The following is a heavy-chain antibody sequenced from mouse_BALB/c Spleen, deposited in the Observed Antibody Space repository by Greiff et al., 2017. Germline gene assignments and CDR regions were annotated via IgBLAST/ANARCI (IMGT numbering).Heavy chain of an antibody. V-gene: IGHV3-8*02. D-gene: IGHD3-2*02. J-gene: IGHJ4*01. CDR2: ISYSGST. CDR3: ARSSAGPYDYAMDY. Sequence: EVKLQESGPSLVKPSQTLSLTCSVTGDSITSGYWNWIRKFPGNKLEYMGYISYSGSTYYHPSLKSRISITRDTSKNQYYLQLNSVTTEDTATYYCARSSAGPYDYAMDYWGQGTSVTVSS. CDR1: GDSITSGY.